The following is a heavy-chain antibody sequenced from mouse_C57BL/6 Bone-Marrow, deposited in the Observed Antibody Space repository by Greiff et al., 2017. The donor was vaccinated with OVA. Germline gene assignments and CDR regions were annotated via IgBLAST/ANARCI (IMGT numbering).Heavy chain of an antibody. CDR1: GFTFTDYY. Sequence: EVQGVESGGGLVQPGASLRLSCAASGFTFTDYYMSWVRQPPGKAPEWLALIRNKANGYTTEYTASVKGRFTISRDNSQNILYLQLNALRAEDSATYYCVKTVGPANFDYWGQGTTLTVSS. CDR3: VKTVGPANFDY. V-gene: IGHV7-4*01. CDR2: IRNKANGYTT. J-gene: IGHJ2*01.